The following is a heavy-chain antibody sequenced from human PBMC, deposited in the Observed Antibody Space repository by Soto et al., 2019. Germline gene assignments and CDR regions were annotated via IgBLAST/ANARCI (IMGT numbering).Heavy chain of an antibody. CDR2: ISAYEGNT. D-gene: IGHD2-2*01. CDR1: GYNFTNFG. J-gene: IGHJ6*02. V-gene: IGHV1-18*01. Sequence: ASVKVSCKTSGYNFTNFGISWVRQAPGQGLEWMGWISAYEGNTNHAQKFQGRVTMTTDTSTSTAYMELRSLTSDDTAVYYCAGPVPAPTHYDYYDMDVWGQGTTVTVSS. CDR3: AGPVPAPTHYDYYDMDV.